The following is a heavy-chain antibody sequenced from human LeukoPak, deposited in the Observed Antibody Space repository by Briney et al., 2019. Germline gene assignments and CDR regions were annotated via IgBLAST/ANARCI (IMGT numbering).Heavy chain of an antibody. CDR3: ARELTFDY. Sequence: PGGSLRLSCAASGFTFSSYSMNWVRQAPGKGLEWVPYISSSDSYIYYADSVKGRFTISRDNAKNSLYLQMNSLRAEDTAVYYCARELTFDYWGQGTLVTVSS. CDR1: GFTFSSYS. J-gene: IGHJ4*02. CDR2: ISSSDSYI. V-gene: IGHV3-21*01. D-gene: IGHD2/OR15-2a*01.